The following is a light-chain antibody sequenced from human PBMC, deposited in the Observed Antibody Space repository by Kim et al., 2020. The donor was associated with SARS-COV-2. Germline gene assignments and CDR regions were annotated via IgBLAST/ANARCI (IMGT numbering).Light chain of an antibody. V-gene: IGKV3-20*01. CDR2: GAS. CDR1: QSVTSSY. Sequence: PGERATLSCRASQSVTSSYLAWYQQKPGQAPRLLIYGASSRATGIPDRFSGSGSGTDFTLTISRLEPEDFAVYYCQRYGTSPPLTFGGGTKV. CDR3: QRYGTSPPLT. J-gene: IGKJ4*01.